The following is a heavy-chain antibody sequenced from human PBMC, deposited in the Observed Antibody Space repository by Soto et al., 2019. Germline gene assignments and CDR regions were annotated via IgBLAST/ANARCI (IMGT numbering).Heavy chain of an antibody. CDR2: IIPLFGTA. CDR1: GGTFSSDA. D-gene: IGHD6-19*01. CDR3: AGDRDSSGWYGGDFDY. J-gene: IGHJ4*02. V-gene: IGHV1-69*01. Sequence: QVQLVQSGAEVKKPGSSVNVSCKGSGGTFSSDASSWVRQAPGQGLEWMGGIIPLFGTANHAQKFQCRVTITADESTSTAYVGLSSLRSEDTAVYYCAGDRDSSGWYGGDFDYWGQGTLGTVSS.